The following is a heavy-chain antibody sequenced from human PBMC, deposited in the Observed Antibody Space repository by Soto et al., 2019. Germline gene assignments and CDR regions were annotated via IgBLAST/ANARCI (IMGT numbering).Heavy chain of an antibody. CDR3: ARPSGYDQYYYYYYGMDV. J-gene: IGHJ6*02. D-gene: IGHD5-12*01. V-gene: IGHV1-69*13. Sequence: SVKVSCKASGGTFSSYAISWVRQAPGQGLEWMGGIIPVFGTANYAQKFQGRVTITADESTSTAYMELSSLRSEDTAVYYCARPSGYDQYYYYYYGMDVWGQGTTVTVSS. CDR1: GGTFSSYA. CDR2: IIPVFGTA.